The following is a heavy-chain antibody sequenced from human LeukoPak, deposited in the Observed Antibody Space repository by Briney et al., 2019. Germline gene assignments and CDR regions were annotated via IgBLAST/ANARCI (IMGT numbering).Heavy chain of an antibody. J-gene: IGHJ6*03. D-gene: IGHD6-13*01. V-gene: IGHV3-15*01. Sequence: GGXLRLSCAGSGFTFSNAWLSWVRQAPGKGLEWVGRIKSKTDGGTTDYAAPGKGRFTISRDDSKTTLYLQMNSLKTEDTGVYYCTTGEVPYTAAAGTDYYYYYMDVWGKGTTVTVAS. CDR2: IKSKTDGGTT. CDR3: TTGEVPYTAAAGTDYYYYYMDV. CDR1: GFTFSNAW.